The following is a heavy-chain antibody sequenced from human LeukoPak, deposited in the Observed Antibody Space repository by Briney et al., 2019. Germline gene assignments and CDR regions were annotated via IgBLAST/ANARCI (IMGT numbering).Heavy chain of an antibody. D-gene: IGHD3-10*01. Sequence: ASVKLSCKTSGYSFTAFYIHWVRQAPGQGLEWMGWIHPRRGDTNYAQTFQGRVTMTRDTSISTAYLDLSSLRSDDTAVYYCARDGDYGTGSYYRGCIDSWGQGTPVTVSP. CDR1: GYSFTAFY. CDR2: IHPRRGDT. V-gene: IGHV1-2*02. CDR3: ARDGDYGTGSYYRGCIDS. J-gene: IGHJ4*02.